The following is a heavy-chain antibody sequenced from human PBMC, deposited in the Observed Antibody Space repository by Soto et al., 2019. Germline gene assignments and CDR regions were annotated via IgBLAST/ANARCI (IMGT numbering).Heavy chain of an antibody. J-gene: IGHJ4*02. D-gene: IGHD2-2*01. CDR1: GFSRSNYA. Sequence: GGSIRLSCAASGFSRSNYARTWVRQAPGKGLEWVSGITGSADKTYYADSVKGRFIISRDNSKNTLYLQMNSLRAEDTALYYCARDCSSSSCSVWHYWGQGTLVTVSS. CDR2: ITGSADKT. CDR3: ARDCSSSSCSVWHY. V-gene: IGHV3-23*01.